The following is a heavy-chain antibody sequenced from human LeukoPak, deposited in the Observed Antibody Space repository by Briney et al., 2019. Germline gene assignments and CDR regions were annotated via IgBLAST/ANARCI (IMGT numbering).Heavy chain of an antibody. CDR1: GGCFSGYY. J-gene: IGHJ1*01. V-gene: IGHV4-34*01. Sequence: SDTLSLTCAVYGGCFSGYYWSWIRQPPGKGLEWIGEINHSGSTNYNPSLKSRVTISVDTSKNQFSLKLSSVTAADTAVYYCARVRRSYSSSWYVYFQHWGQGILVTVSS. D-gene: IGHD6-13*01. CDR2: INHSGST. CDR3: ARVRRSYSSSWYVYFQH.